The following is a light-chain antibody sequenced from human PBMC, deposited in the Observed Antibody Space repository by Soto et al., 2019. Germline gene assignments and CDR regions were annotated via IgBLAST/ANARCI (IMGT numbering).Light chain of an antibody. V-gene: IGKV3-11*01. J-gene: IGKJ1*01. Sequence: EIVLIQSPATLSLSPGERATLSCRASQSVGSYLAWYRQKPAQAPRLLISGASNRAPGIPARFSGSGSGTEFTLTISSLEPEDFAVYYCQQRNNWPPAWTFGQGTKV. CDR1: QSVGSY. CDR2: GAS. CDR3: QQRNNWPPAWT.